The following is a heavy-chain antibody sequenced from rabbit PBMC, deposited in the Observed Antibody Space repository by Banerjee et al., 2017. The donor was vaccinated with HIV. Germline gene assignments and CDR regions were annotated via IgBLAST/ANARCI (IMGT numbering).Heavy chain of an antibody. V-gene: IGHV1S45*01. CDR2: IDISSGNT. D-gene: IGHD6-1*01. CDR1: GFSFSSNL. Sequence: QEQLEESGGGLVKPEGSLTLTCTASGFSFSSNLMCWVRQAPGKGLELIACIDISSGNTYYASWARGRFTISKTSWTTVTLQMTSLTAADTATYFCARDRIRGAGYAGDGYAMSLWGPGTLVTVS. J-gene: IGHJ4*01. CDR3: ARDRIRGAGYAGDGYAMSL.